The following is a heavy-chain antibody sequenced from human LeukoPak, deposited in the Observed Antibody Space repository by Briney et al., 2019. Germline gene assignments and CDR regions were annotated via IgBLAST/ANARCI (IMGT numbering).Heavy chain of an antibody. CDR2: IYYSGST. D-gene: IGHD6-19*01. V-gene: IGHV4-59*12. J-gene: IGHJ5*02. Sequence: SETLSLTCTVSGGSISSYYWSWIRQPPGKGLEWIGYIYYSGSTYYNPSLKSRVTISVDTSKDQFSLKLSSVTAADTAVYYCARDQAVAGNWFDPWGQGTLVTVSS. CDR3: ARDQAVAGNWFDP. CDR1: GGSISSYY.